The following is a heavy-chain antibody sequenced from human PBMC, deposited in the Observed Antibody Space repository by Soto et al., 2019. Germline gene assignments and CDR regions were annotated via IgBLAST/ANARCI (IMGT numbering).Heavy chain of an antibody. CDR2: IYYSGST. Sequence: SETLSLTCTVSGGSISSGDYYWSWIRQPPGKGLEWIGYIYYSGSTYYNPSLKSRVTISVDTPKNQFSLKLSSVTAADTAVYYCARSYYDFWSGYYGGIDPWGQGTLVTVSS. CDR3: ARSYYDFWSGYYGGIDP. CDR1: GGSISSGDYY. J-gene: IGHJ5*02. V-gene: IGHV4-30-4*01. D-gene: IGHD3-3*01.